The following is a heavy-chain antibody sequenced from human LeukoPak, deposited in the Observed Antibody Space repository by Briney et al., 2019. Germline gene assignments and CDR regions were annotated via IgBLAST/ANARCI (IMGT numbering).Heavy chain of an antibody. CDR1: GYIFTSYG. J-gene: IGHJ4*02. V-gene: IGHV1-18*01. CDR2: ISAYNANT. D-gene: IGHD3-3*01. Sequence: ASVKVSCKASGYIFTSYGINWVRQAPGQGLEWMGWISAYNANTNYAQKLQGRVTMTTDTSTSTAYMELRSLTSDDTAVYYCARDSIPGAHYDFWTSDHFDCWGQGTLVTVSS. CDR3: ARDSIPGAHYDFWTSDHFDC.